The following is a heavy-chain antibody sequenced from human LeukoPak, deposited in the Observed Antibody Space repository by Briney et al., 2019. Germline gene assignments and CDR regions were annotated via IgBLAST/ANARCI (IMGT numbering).Heavy chain of an antibody. CDR1: GFTFSSYS. CDR3: ARAALYGSSSGNWFDP. D-gene: IGHD6-6*01. J-gene: IGHJ5*02. Sequence: PGGSLRLSCAASGFTFSSYSMNWVRQAPGKGLEWVSDISSSGSTIHFADSVKGRFTISRDNAKNSLYLQMNSLRDEDTAVYYCARAALYGSSSGNWFDPWGQGTLVTVSS. CDR2: ISSSGSTI. V-gene: IGHV3-48*02.